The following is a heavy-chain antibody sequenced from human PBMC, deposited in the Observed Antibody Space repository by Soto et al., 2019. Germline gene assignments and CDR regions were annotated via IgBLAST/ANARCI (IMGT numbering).Heavy chain of an antibody. V-gene: IGHV1-46*03. Sequence: GASVKVSCKASGYTFTSYYMHWVRQAPGQGLEWMGIINPSGGSANYAQKFQGRVTMTRDTSTSTVYMELSSLRSEDTAVYYCAREHLEYSSSSAPRLRYFDYWGQGTLVTVSS. D-gene: IGHD6-6*01. CDR3: AREHLEYSSSSAPRLRYFDY. CDR2: INPSGGSA. CDR1: GYTFTSYY. J-gene: IGHJ4*02.